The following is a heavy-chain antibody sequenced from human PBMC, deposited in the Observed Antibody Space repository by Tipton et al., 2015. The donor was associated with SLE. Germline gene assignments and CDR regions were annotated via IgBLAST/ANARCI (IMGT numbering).Heavy chain of an antibody. Sequence: TLSLTCNVSGGSISSYYWSWIRQPPGKGLQWIGYIYSSGSSNYNPSLKSRVTISVDTSKNQFSLKLSSVTAADTAVYYCARVRGYAFDIWGQGTMVTVSS. CDR1: GGSISSYY. CDR2: IYSSGSS. V-gene: IGHV4-59*12. CDR3: ARVRGYAFDI. J-gene: IGHJ3*02. D-gene: IGHD1-26*01.